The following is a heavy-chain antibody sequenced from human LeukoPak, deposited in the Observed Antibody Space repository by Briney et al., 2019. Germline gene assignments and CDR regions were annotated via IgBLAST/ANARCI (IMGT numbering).Heavy chain of an antibody. CDR3: ARDYCSSTSCLFDY. Sequence: ASVKVSCKASGYTYTGYHMHWVRQAPGQGLEWMGRINPNSGDTNYAQKFQGRVTMTRDTSISTAYMELSRLRSDDTAVYYCARDYCSSTSCLFDYWGQGTLVTVSS. D-gene: IGHD2-2*01. CDR1: GYTYTGYH. J-gene: IGHJ4*02. CDR2: INPNSGDT. V-gene: IGHV1-2*06.